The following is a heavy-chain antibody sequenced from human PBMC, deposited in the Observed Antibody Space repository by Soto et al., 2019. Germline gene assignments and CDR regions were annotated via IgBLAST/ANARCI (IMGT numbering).Heavy chain of an antibody. V-gene: IGHV4-31*03. J-gene: IGHJ3*02. D-gene: IGHD4-17*01. Sequence: SETLSLTCTVSGGSISSGAYYWSWIRQHPGKGLGWIGYISYSGSTYYNPSLKSRVTISVDTSKNQFSLRLSSVTAADTAVYYCARNSATTVTTWGAFDICGQGTMVTVSS. CDR1: GGSISSGAYY. CDR2: ISYSGST. CDR3: ARNSATTVTTWGAFDI.